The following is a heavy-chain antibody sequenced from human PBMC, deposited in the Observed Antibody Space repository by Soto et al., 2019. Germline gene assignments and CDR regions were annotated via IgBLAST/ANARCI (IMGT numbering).Heavy chain of an antibody. CDR2: MSFDGNNK. CDR3: ARGPFGDAAMVTNYFDY. J-gene: IGHJ4*02. CDR1: GFTFINYA. D-gene: IGHD5-18*01. V-gene: IGHV3-30-3*01. Sequence: QVPLVESGGGVVPPGRSLRLSCAASGFTFINYAIHWVRQAPGKGLEWVAVMSFDGNNKHYADSVKGRFTISRDNSKNRRYLQMTTLRAEDTAVYYCARGPFGDAAMVTNYFDYRGQGTLVTVSS.